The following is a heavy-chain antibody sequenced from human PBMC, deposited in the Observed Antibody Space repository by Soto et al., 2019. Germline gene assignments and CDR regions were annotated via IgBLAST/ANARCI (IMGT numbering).Heavy chain of an antibody. CDR3: TVADPICKS. V-gene: IGHV3-15*01. D-gene: IGHD2-15*01. CDR2: ISCKSGGGTR. J-gene: IGHJ5*02. Sequence: GGSLRLSCAASAITFTNAWMSWVRQGPGKGLEWVGRISCKSGGGTRDFAAPVEGRFSILRDESHNTLYLQMIRLKYEETAADCCTVADPICKSWGQGTLVTV. CDR1: AITFTNAW.